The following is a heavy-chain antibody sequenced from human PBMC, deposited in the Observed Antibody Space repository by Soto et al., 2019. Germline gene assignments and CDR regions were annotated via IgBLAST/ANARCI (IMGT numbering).Heavy chain of an antibody. CDR3: AKSLSTAVNYGLDV. J-gene: IGHJ6*02. CDR2: ISDDGDST. Sequence: CGASGFTFSDNAMTWVRQAPGKGLEWVSSISDDGDSTYYADSVKGRFAVSRDNSKNTLFLHMNSLGAEDTAVYYCAKSLSTAVNYGLDVWGQGTSVTVSS. D-gene: IGHD2-2*01. CDR1: GFTFSDNA. V-gene: IGHV3-23*01.